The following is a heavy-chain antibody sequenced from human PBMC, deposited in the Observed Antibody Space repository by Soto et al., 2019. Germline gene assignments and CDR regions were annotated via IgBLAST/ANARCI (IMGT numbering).Heavy chain of an antibody. CDR3: ARSGYYDSSGLLESFYFDY. CDR2: IYYSGST. CDR1: GGSISSGGYY. J-gene: IGHJ4*02. D-gene: IGHD3-22*01. V-gene: IGHV4-31*03. Sequence: SSETLSLTCTVSGGSISSGGYYWSWIRQHPGKGLEWIGYIYYSGSTYYNPSLKSRVTISVDTSKNQFSLKLSSVTAADTAVYYCARSGYYDSSGLLESFYFDYWGQGTLVTVSS.